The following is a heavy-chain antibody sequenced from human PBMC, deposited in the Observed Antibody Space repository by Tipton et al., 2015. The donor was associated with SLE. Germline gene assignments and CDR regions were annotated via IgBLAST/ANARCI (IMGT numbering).Heavy chain of an antibody. CDR2: YYYSGST. V-gene: IGHV4-59*12. D-gene: IGHD3-22*01. J-gene: IGHJ3*02. CDR1: GGSLSSDY. Sequence: TPSLTCTVSGGSLSSDYWSWIRQPPAKGLEWFGYYYYSGSTNYNPSPKSRVTISVDTSKNQFSLKLSSVTAADTAVYYCARRDKYYDSSGYPYDAFVIWGQGTMVTVSS. CDR3: ARRDKYYDSSGYPYDAFVI.